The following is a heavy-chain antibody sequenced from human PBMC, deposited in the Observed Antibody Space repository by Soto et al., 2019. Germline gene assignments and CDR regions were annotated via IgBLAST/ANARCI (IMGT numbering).Heavy chain of an antibody. J-gene: IGHJ3*02. CDR1: GFTFSDYA. CDR3: ARDHYYAFDI. D-gene: IGHD1-26*01. V-gene: IGHV3-48*02. CDR2: FGITGKSG. Sequence: GGSLRLSFVASGFTFSDYAMNWVRQAPGKGLEWVSWFGITGKSGDYADSVRGRFTMSRDNARNSVHLQMSSLRDEDTAVYYCARDHYYAFDIWGQGTMVTVSS.